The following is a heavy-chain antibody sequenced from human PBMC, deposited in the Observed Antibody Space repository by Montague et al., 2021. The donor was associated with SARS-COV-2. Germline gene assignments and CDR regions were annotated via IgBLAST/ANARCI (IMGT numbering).Heavy chain of an antibody. CDR3: ARAQNTCFIANCVNYFEV. CDR2: VHYTGST. V-gene: IGHV4-59*01. CDR1: GGSIRSYY. J-gene: IGHJ4*02. D-gene: IGHD1-1*01. Sequence: SETLSLTCEVSGGSIRSYYWSWIRQSPGKGLEWIGYVHYTGSTKYNPSLKTRVTLSLDTPKKHCSLKLKSVTAADTAVYYCARAQNTCFIANCVNYFEVWGLGALVTVSA.